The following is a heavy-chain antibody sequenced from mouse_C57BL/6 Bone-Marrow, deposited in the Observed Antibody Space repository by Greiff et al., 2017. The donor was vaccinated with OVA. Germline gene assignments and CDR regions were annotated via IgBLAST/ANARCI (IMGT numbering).Heavy chain of an antibody. J-gene: IGHJ3*01. Sequence: QVQLKESGAELVKPGASVKISCKASGYAFSSYWMNWVKQRPGKGLEWIGQIYPGDGDTNYNGKFKGKATLTADKSSSTAYMQLSSLTSEDSAVYFCARERVYYGSSYWFAYWGQGTLVTVSA. V-gene: IGHV1-80*01. CDR1: GYAFSSYW. CDR3: ARERVYYGSSYWFAY. CDR2: IYPGDGDT. D-gene: IGHD1-1*01.